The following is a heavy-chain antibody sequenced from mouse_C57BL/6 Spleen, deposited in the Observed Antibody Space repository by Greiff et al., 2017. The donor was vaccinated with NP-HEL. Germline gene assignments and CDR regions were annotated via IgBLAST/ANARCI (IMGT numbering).Heavy chain of an antibody. CDR1: GFTFSSYA. CDR2: ISSGGDYI. J-gene: IGHJ2*01. D-gene: IGHD2-3*01. Sequence: EVKLMESGEGLVKPGGSLKLSCAASGFTFSSYAMSWVRQTPEKRLEWVAYISSGGDYIHYADTVKGRFTIARDNARNTLYLQMSSLKSEDTAMYYCTRDLVDGSLLDYWGQGTTLTVSS. CDR3: TRDLVDGSLLDY. V-gene: IGHV5-9-1*02.